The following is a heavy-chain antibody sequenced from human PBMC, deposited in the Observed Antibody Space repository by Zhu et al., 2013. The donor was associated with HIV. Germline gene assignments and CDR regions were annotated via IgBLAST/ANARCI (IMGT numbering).Heavy chain of an antibody. V-gene: IGHV4-34*01. Sequence: QVQLQQWGAGLLKPSETLSLTCAVYGGSFSGYYWSWIRQPPGKGLEWIGEINHSGSTNYNPSLKSRVTISVDTSKNQFSLKLSSVTAADTAVYYCARVDEVGALGRWGQGNPGSPSPQ. CDR2: INHSGST. CDR1: GGSFSGYY. J-gene: IGHJ4*02. CDR3: ARVDEVGALGR. D-gene: IGHD1-26*01.